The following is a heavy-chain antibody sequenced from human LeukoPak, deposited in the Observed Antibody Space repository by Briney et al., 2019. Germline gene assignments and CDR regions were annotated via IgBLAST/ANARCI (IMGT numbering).Heavy chain of an antibody. Sequence: GGSLRLSCAASEFTFNTYWMTWVRQAPGKGLEWVAVISYDGSNKYYADSVKGRFTISRDNSKNTLYLQMNSLRAEDTAVYYCARSYSSSSVGWFDPWGQGTLVTVSS. CDR1: EFTFNTYW. CDR2: ISYDGSNK. V-gene: IGHV3-30*03. D-gene: IGHD6-6*01. CDR3: ARSYSSSSVGWFDP. J-gene: IGHJ5*02.